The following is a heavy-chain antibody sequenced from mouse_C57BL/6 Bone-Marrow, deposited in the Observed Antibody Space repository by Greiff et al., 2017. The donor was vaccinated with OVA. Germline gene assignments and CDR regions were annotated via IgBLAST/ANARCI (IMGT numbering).Heavy chain of an antibody. CDR2: IYPSDSET. V-gene: IGHV1-61*01. J-gene: IGHJ4*01. CDR3: ARCGDYGTGDY. CDR1: GYTFTSYW. Sequence: VQLQQPGAELVRPGSSVKLSCKASGYTFTSYWMDWVKQRPGQGLEWIGNIYPSDSETHYNQKFKDKATLTVDKSSSTAYMQLSSLTSEDSAVYYCARCGDYGTGDYWGQGTSVTVSS. D-gene: IGHD2-4*01.